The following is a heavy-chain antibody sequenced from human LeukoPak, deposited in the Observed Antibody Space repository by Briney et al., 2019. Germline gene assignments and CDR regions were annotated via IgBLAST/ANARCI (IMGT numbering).Heavy chain of an antibody. CDR1: GFIFSSYW. CDR3: GRGSRISDY. J-gene: IGHJ4*02. CDR2: IGQDGSEK. V-gene: IGHV3-7*01. Sequence: PGGSLRLSCEVFGFIFSSYWMSWVRQAPGKGPEWVAHIGQDGSEKDYVDSVKGRFTISRDNAKNSLYLQMNSLRAEDTAVYYCGRGSRISDYWGQGTQVTVSS. D-gene: IGHD2-15*01.